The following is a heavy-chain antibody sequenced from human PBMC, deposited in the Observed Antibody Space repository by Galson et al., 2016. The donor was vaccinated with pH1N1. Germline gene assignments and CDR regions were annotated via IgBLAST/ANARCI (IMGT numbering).Heavy chain of an antibody. D-gene: IGHD6-13*01. J-gene: IGHJ4*02. V-gene: IGHV4-30-4*01. Sequence: TLSLTCTVSGGSIGSDDYYWSWIRQPPGKGLEWIGYIYYSVSTYYNPSLKSRVTISVDTSKNQFSLKLSSMTAADTAVYYCARNIAAAGTYYFDYWGQGTLVTVSS. CDR1: GGSIGSDDYY. CDR3: ARNIAAAGTYYFDY. CDR2: IYYSVST.